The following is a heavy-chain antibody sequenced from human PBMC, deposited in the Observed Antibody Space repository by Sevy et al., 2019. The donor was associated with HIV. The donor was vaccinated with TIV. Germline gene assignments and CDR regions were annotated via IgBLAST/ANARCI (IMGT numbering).Heavy chain of an antibody. CDR3: AKASTYSDYIFDY. CDR1: GFTFSSYA. V-gene: IGHV3-23*01. J-gene: IGHJ4*02. D-gene: IGHD4-17*01. Sequence: GGSLRLSCAASGFTFSSYAMSWVRQAPGKGLEWVSAISGSGGSTYYADSVKGRFTISRDKSKNTLYLQMNSLRAEDTAVYYCAKASTYSDYIFDYWGQGTLVTVSS. CDR2: ISGSGGST.